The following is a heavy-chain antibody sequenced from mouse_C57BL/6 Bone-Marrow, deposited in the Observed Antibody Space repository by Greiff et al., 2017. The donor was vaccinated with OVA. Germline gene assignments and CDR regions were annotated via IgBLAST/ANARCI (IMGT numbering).Heavy chain of an antibody. V-gene: IGHV1-19*01. D-gene: IGHD1-1*01. Sequence: EVKLLESGPVLVKPGASVKMSCKASGYTFTDYYMNWVKQSHGKSLEWIGVINPYNGGTSYNQKFKGKATLTVDKSSSTAYMELNSLTSEDSAVYYCARADLLRYWGQGTLVTVSA. CDR1: GYTFTDYY. CDR3: ARADLLRY. CDR2: INPYNGGT. J-gene: IGHJ3*01.